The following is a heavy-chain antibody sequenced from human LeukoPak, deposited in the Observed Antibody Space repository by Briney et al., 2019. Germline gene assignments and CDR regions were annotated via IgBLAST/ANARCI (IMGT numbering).Heavy chain of an antibody. Sequence: SETLSLTCTASGGSVSSDTYYWSWIRQPPGKGLEWIGYIYYSGSTNYNPSLNSRVTISVDTSKNQFSLKLSSVTAADTAVYYCAQSLGASTWFGNWFDPWGQGTLVTVSS. D-gene: IGHD3-10*01. V-gene: IGHV4-61*01. J-gene: IGHJ5*02. CDR1: GGSVSSDTYY. CDR2: IYYSGST. CDR3: AQSLGASTWFGNWFDP.